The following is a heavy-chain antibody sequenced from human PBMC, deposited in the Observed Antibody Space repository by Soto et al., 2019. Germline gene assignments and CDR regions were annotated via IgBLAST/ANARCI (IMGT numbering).Heavy chain of an antibody. D-gene: IGHD6-19*01. V-gene: IGHV3-23*01. Sequence: PXGSLRLSCVASGFSFVNYAMNWVRQAPGKGLEWVSGLSGSGTSTYYADSVKGRFTISRDNSRDTLFLQMNSLTADDTVVYYCAKATTNGGWFNPFDSWGQGALVTVSS. CDR3: AKATTNGGWFNPFDS. CDR2: LSGSGTST. CDR1: GFSFVNYA. J-gene: IGHJ4*02.